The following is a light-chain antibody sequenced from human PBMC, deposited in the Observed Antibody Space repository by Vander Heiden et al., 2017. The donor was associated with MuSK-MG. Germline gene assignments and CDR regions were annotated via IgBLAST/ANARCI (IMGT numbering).Light chain of an antibody. CDR3: QQYGSSPALT. Sequence: DIVLTQSTGTMSLSPGESATLSCRASQSVSSSYLAWYQQKPGQAPRLLIYGASSRATGIPDRFSGSGSGTDFTLTISRLEPEDFAVYYCQQYGSSPALTFGGGTKVEIK. CDR2: GAS. V-gene: IGKV3-20*01. J-gene: IGKJ4*01. CDR1: QSVSSSY.